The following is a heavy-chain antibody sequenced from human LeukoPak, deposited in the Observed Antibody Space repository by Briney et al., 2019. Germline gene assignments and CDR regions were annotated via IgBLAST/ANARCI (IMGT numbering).Heavy chain of an antibody. D-gene: IGHD6-19*01. J-gene: IGHJ4*02. V-gene: IGHV3-15*01. CDR2: IKSKTDGGTT. CDR1: GFTFSNAW. CDR3: TTDLGSGWHPYYFDY. Sequence: KPGGSLRLSCAASGFTFSNAWMSWVRQAPGKGLEWVGRIKSKTDGGTTDYAAPVKGRFTISRDDSKNTLYLQMNSLKTEDTAVYYCTTDLGSGWHPYYFDYWGQGTLVTVSS.